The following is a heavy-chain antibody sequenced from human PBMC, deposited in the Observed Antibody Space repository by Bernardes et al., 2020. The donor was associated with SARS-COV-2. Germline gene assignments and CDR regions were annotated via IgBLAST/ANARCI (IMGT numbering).Heavy chain of an antibody. J-gene: IGHJ4*02. D-gene: IGHD1-26*01. CDR1: GFTFSSYG. CDR3: AKDQGTPVGATIIRLAYYFDY. V-gene: IGHV3-30*18. Sequence: GGSLRLSCAASGFTFSSYGMHWVRQAPGKGLEWVAVISYDGSNKYYADSVKGRFTISRDNSKNTLYLQMNSLRAEDTAVYYCAKDQGTPVGATIIRLAYYFDYWGQGTLVTVSS. CDR2: ISYDGSNK.